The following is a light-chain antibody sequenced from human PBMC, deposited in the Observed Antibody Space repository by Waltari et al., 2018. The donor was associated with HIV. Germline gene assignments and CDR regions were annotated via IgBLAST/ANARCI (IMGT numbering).Light chain of an antibody. CDR3: QVWDSSSDHSV. V-gene: IGLV3-21*02. J-gene: IGLJ1*01. CDR2: DDD. CDR1: NIGSKS. Sequence: SYVLTQPPSVSVAPGQAARMSCGGFNIGSKSVHWYQQKPGQAPLLVVYDDDDRPSGIPERFSGSNSENTAALTISRVEAGDEADYYCQVWDSSSDHSVFGTGTKVTVL.